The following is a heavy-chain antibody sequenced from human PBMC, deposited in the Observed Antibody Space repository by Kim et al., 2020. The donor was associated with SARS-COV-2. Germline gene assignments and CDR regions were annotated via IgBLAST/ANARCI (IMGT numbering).Heavy chain of an antibody. CDR2: ISFDGRNK. D-gene: IGHD3-10*01. CDR1: GVSFDSSA. J-gene: IGHJ6*02. V-gene: IGHV3-30-3*01. Sequence: GGSLRLSCAASGVSFDSSAMNWVRQAPGKGLEWVAVISFDGRNKAYADSVKGRFTISRDNSKSTLHLQMNSLRVEDTAVYYCARGNYYESVSLSHYYNGMDVWGQGTTVTVSS. CDR3: ARGNYYESVSLSHYYNGMDV.